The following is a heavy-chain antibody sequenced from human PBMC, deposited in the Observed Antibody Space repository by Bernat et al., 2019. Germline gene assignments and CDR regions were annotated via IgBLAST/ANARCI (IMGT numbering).Heavy chain of an antibody. Sequence: EVQLVESGGGLVKPGGSLRLSCAASGFTFSNAWMSWVRQAPGKGLEWVGRIKSTPDGGTTDYAAPVKGRFTISRDDSKNTLYLQMNSLKTEDTAVYYCTTEADCSSTSCYGYCSGCSCSDYWGQGTLVTVSS. J-gene: IGHJ4*02. CDR3: TTEADCSSTSCYGYCSGCSCSDY. CDR1: GFTFSNAW. D-gene: IGHD2-2*01. V-gene: IGHV3-15*01. CDR2: IKSTPDGGTT.